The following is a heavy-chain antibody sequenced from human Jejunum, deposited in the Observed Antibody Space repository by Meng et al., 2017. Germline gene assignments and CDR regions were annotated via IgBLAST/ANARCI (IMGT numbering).Heavy chain of an antibody. J-gene: IGHJ3*01. Sequence: SETLSLTCTVSGDSIINYYWAWIRQPAGGGLEWIGRIYSSGSVIYNPSLESRVTMSVDTTNNHSSLNLRSVTAADTAVYYCARAAWVRRGQDALDFWGQGTVVTVSS. CDR2: IYSSGSV. D-gene: IGHD3-10*01. CDR1: GDSIINYY. V-gene: IGHV4-4*07. CDR3: ARAAWVRRGQDALDF.